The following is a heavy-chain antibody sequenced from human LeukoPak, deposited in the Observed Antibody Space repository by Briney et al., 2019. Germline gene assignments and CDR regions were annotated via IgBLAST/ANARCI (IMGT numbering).Heavy chain of an antibody. V-gene: IGHV1-18*01. CDR2: ISAYNGNT. CDR1: GYTFTSYG. J-gene: IGHJ6*02. CDR3: ARATLGTLYYYGMDV. D-gene: IGHD2-15*01. Sequence: ASVTVSCKASGYTFTSYGISWVRQAPGQGLEWMGWISAYNGNTNYAQKLQGRVTMTTDTSTSTAYMELRSLRSDDTAVYYCARATLGTLYYYGMDVWGQGTTVTVSS.